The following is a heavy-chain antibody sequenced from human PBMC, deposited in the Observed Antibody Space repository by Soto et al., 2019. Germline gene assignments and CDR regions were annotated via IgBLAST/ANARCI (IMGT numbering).Heavy chain of an antibody. Sequence: QLQESGPGLVKPSETLSLTCTVSGGSISSYYWSWIRQPPGKGLEWIGSIYYSGSTNYTPSLESRVTISVGTSKNQFSLKLSSVTAADTAVYYCARDYAGGPFFVYWCQGTLVTVSS. V-gene: IGHV4-59*01. D-gene: IGHD4-17*01. CDR3: ARDYAGGPFFVY. CDR2: IYYSGST. CDR1: GGSISSYY. J-gene: IGHJ4*02.